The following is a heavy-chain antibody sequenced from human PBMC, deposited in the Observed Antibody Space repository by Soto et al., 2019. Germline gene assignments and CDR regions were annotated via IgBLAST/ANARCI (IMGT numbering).Heavy chain of an antibody. Sequence: GGSLRLSCAASGFTFSSYAMHWVRQAPGKGLEWVAVISYDGSNKYYADSVKGRFTISRDNSKNTLYLQMNSLRAEDTAVYYCARGNHGRNNGLGYWGQGTLVTVSS. D-gene: IGHD6-19*01. CDR1: GFTFSSYA. V-gene: IGHV3-30-3*01. J-gene: IGHJ1*01. CDR2: ISYDGSNK. CDR3: ARGNHGRNNGLGY.